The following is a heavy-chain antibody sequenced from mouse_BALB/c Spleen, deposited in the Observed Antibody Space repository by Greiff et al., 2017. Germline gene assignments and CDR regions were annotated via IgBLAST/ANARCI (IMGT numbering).Heavy chain of an antibody. CDR3: ARSGGSSYVYYYAMDY. CDR2: INPGSGGT. CDR1: GYAFTNYL. D-gene: IGHD1-1*01. Sequence: VQLQQSGAELVRPGTSVKVSCKASGYAFTNYLIEWVKQRPGQGLEWIGVINPGSGGTNYNEKFKGKATLTADKSSSTAYMQLSSLTSDDSAVYFCARSGGSSYVYYYAMDYWGQGTSVTVSS. J-gene: IGHJ4*01. V-gene: IGHV1-54*01.